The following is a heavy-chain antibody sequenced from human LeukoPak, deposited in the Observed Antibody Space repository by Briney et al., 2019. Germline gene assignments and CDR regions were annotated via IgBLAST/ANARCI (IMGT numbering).Heavy chain of an antibody. CDR2: IRYDGSNK. J-gene: IGHJ4*02. Sequence: PGGSLRLSCAASGFTFSSYGMHWVRQAPGKGLEWVAFIRYDGSNKYYADSVKGRFTISRDNSKNTLYLQMNSLRAEDTAVYYCAKSRSCGGDCYSGGVFDYWGQGTLVTVSS. CDR3: AKSRSCGGDCYSGGVFDY. D-gene: IGHD2-21*02. CDR1: GFTFSSYG. V-gene: IGHV3-30*02.